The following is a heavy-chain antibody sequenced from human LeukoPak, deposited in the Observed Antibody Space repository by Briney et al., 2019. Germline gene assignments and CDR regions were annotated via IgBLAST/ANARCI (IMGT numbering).Heavy chain of an antibody. J-gene: IGHJ6*03. D-gene: IGHD6-6*01. CDR2: IYTSGST. Sequence: PSETLSLTCTVSGGSISSGSYYWSWIRQPAGKGLEWIGRIYTSGSTNYNPSLKSRVTISVDTSKNQFSLKLSSVTAADTAVYYCARDRAPQAYSSSRYYMDVWGKGTTVTVSS. CDR1: GGSISSGSYY. CDR3: ARDRAPQAYSSSRYYMDV. V-gene: IGHV4-61*02.